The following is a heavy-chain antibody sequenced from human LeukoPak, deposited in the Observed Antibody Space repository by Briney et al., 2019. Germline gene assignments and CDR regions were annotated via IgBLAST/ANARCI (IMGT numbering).Heavy chain of an antibody. CDR2: ISGSGGST. CDR3: AKAFHYYDSSGYFFDY. Sequence: PGGSLRLSCAASGFTFSSYAMSWVRQAPGKGLEWVSAISGSGGSTYYADSVKGRFTISRDDSKNTLYLQMNSLRAEDTAVYYCAKAFHYYDSSGYFFDYWGQGTLVTVSS. D-gene: IGHD3-22*01. J-gene: IGHJ4*02. V-gene: IGHV3-23*01. CDR1: GFTFSSYA.